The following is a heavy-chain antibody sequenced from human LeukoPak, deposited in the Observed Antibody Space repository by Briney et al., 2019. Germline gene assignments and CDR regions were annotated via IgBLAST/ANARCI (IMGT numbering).Heavy chain of an antibody. J-gene: IGHJ4*02. Sequence: GGSLRLSCAASGFTFSSYGMSWVRQAPGKGLEWVSAISGSGGSTYYADSVKGRFTISRDNSKNTLYLQMNSLRAEDTAVYYCAKAHTSGYGRLIDHWGQGTLVTVSS. V-gene: IGHV3-23*01. CDR3: AKAHTSGYGRLIDH. CDR2: ISGSGGST. CDR1: GFTFSSYG. D-gene: IGHD3-22*01.